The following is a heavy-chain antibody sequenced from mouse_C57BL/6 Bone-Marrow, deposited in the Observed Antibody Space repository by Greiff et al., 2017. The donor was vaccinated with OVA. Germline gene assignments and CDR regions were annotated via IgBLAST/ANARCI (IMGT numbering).Heavy chain of an antibody. J-gene: IGHJ2*01. V-gene: IGHV1-59*01. CDR1: GYTFTSYW. D-gene: IGHD2-4*01. CDR3: AREGNDYDVDY. Sequence: QVQLQQPGAELVRPGTSVKLSCKASGYTFTSYWMHWVKQRPGQGLEWIGVIDPSDSYTNYNQKFKGKATLTVDTSSSTAYMQLSSLTSEDSAVYYCAREGNDYDVDYWGQGTALTVTA. CDR2: IDPSDSYT.